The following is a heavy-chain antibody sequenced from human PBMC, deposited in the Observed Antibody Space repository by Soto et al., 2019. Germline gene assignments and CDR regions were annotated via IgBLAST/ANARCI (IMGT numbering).Heavy chain of an antibody. V-gene: IGHV3-30-3*01. CDR1: GFTFSSYA. D-gene: IGHD3-9*01. CDR2: ISYDGSNK. J-gene: IGHJ3*02. Sequence: GGSLRLSCAASGFTFSSYAMHWVRQAPGKGLEWVAVISYDGSNKYYADSVKGRFTISRDNSKNTLYLQMNSLRAEDTAVYYCARDILTGYYNLDAFDIWGQGTMVTVSS. CDR3: ARDILTGYYNLDAFDI.